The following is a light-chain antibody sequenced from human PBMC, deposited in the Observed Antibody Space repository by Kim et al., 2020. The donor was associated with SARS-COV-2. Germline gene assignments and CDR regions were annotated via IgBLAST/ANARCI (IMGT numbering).Light chain of an antibody. V-gene: IGLV3-19*01. CDR3: NSRDSSGFHVL. Sequence: ALGQTVRITCKGDSLRSYYASWYQQKPRQAPVLVIYGKNNRPSGIPDRFSGSYSGNTASLTITGAQAEDEADYYCNSRDSSGFHVLFGGGTQLTVL. J-gene: IGLJ2*01. CDR1: SLRSYY. CDR2: GKN.